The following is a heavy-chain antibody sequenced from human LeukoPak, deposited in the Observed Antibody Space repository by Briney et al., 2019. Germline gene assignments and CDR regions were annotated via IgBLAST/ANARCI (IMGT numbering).Heavy chain of an antibody. D-gene: IGHD6-19*01. CDR2: ITATGDTA. CDR3: AGDRNSDWYSPLDY. V-gene: IGHV3-23*01. Sequence: GGSLRLSCVASGFTFTKCAMSWIRQAPGKGLEWVAIITATGDTAYYADSVKGRFTISRDNSRNTVYMQMDSLRAEDTAIYYCAGDRNSDWYSPLDYCCQGSQVTVSP. CDR1: GFTFTKCA. J-gene: IGHJ4*02.